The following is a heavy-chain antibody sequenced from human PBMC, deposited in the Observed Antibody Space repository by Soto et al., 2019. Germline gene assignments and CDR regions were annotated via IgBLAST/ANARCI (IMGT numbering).Heavy chain of an antibody. D-gene: IGHD3-22*01. CDR3: ARGPQVYYERVGMDV. V-gene: IGHV3-13*04. CDR2: IGTAGDT. Sequence: EVQLVESGGGLVQPGGSLRLSCAASGFTFSSYDMHWVRQATGKGLEWVSAIGTAGDTYYPGSVKGRFTISRENAKNSLYLQMNSLRAGDTAVYYCARGPQVYYERVGMDVWGQGTTVTVSS. CDR1: GFTFSSYD. J-gene: IGHJ6*02.